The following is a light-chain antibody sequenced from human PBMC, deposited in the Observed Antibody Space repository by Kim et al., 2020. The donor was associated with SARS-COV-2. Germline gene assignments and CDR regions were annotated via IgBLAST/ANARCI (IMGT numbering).Light chain of an antibody. V-gene: IGKV3-20*01. CDR2: GAS. J-gene: IGKJ1*01. CDR3: QQYGYSPWT. CDR1: QDVRDGN. Sequence: GVGATRACRASQDVRDGNWGWYQQKPGRAPRLLIYGASTRATGIPDRFSGSGSGTDFTLTISRLEPEDFAVYYCQQYGYSPWTFGQGTKVDIK.